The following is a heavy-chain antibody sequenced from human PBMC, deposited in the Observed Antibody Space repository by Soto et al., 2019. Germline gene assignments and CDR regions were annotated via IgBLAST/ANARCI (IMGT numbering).Heavy chain of an antibody. CDR1: GYSFTSYW. CDR3: ARPRRDLVATDTEFDY. D-gene: IGHD5-12*01. J-gene: IGHJ4*02. V-gene: IGHV5-10-1*03. CDR2: IDPSDSYT. Sequence: EVQLVQSGAEVKKPGESLRISCKGSGYSFTSYWISWVRQMPGKGLEWMGRIDPSDSYTNYSPSFQGHVTISADKSISTAYLQWSSLKASDTAMYYCARPRRDLVATDTEFDYWGQGTLVTVSS.